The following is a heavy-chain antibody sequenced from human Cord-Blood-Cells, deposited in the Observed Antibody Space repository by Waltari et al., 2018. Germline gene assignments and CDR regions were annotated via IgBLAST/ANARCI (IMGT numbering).Heavy chain of an antibody. D-gene: IGHD2-15*01. CDR3: ARVRQYCSGGSCYWFDP. Sequence: QVQLVQSGAEVKKPGASVKVSCKASGYTFTSYDINWVRQATGQGLEWMGWMNPNRVNTGYAQKFKGRVTITRNTSRSTAYMELSSLRSEDTAVYYCARVRQYCSGGSCYWFDPWGQGTLVTVSS. CDR2: MNPNRVNT. CDR1: GYTFTSYD. J-gene: IGHJ5*02. V-gene: IGHV1-8*01.